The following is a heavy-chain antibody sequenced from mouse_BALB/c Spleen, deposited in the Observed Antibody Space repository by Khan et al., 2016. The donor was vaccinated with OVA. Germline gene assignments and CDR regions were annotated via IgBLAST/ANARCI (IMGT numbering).Heavy chain of an antibody. J-gene: IGHJ4*01. D-gene: IGHD1-2*01. V-gene: IGHV5-12-2*01. CDR1: GFTFSSNT. CDR2: ITNGGGNT. CDR3: ARIPTFITTSLDY. Sequence: EVMLVESGGGLVQPGGSLKLSCAASGFTFSSNTMSWVRQTPEKRLEWVAYITNGGGNTYYPDTVKGRFTIYRDNAKNTRYLQMSSLKSEDTAMYDCARIPTFITTSLDYWGQGTSVTVSS.